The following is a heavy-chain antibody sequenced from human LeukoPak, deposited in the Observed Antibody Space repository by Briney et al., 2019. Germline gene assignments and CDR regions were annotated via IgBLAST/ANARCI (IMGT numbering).Heavy chain of an antibody. D-gene: IGHD3/OR15-3a*01. J-gene: IGHJ2*01. CDR2: ISGSGGST. CDR1: GFTFSSYA. V-gene: IGHV3-23*01. CDR3: AKDWTGTKPFDL. Sequence: PGGSLRLSCAASGFTFSSYAMSWVRQAPGKGLEWVSSISGSGGSTYYADSVKGRFTISRGNSKNTLYLQMDSLRAEGTAVYYCAKDWTGTKPFDLWGRGTLVTVSS.